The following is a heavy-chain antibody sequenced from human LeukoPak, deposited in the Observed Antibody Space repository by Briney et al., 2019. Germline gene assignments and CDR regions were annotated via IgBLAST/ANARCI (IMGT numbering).Heavy chain of an antibody. J-gene: IGHJ4*02. CDR2: IQYDGSNK. CDR1: GFTFSSYG. D-gene: IGHD2/OR15-2a*01. Sequence: GGSLRLSCAASGFTFSSYGMHWVRQAPGKGLEWVTFIQYDGSNKYYADSVKGRFTISRDNSKNTLYLQMNSLRAEDTAVYYCAKATLNRISLYYFDYWGQGTLVTVSS. CDR3: AKATLNRISLYYFDY. V-gene: IGHV3-30*02.